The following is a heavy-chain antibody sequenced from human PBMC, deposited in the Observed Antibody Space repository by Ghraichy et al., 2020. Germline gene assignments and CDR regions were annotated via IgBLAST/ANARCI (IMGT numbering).Heavy chain of an antibody. J-gene: IGHJ3*02. CDR1: GFTFSSYG. Sequence: TCAASGFTFSSYGMHWVRQAPGKGLEWVAVISYDGSNKYYAESVKGRFTISRDNSKNTLYLQMNSLRAEDTAVYYCAKGWSAVAKDAFDNWGQGTMVTVSS. CDR3: AKGWSAVAKDAFDN. D-gene: IGHD2-15*01. CDR2: ISYDGSNK. V-gene: IGHV3-30*18.